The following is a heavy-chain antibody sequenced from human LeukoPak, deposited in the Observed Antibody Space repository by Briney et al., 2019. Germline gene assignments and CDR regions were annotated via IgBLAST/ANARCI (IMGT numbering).Heavy chain of an antibody. CDR1: GGSFSGYY. V-gene: IGHV4-34*01. CDR2: INHSGST. Sequence: PSETLSLTCAVYGGSFSGYYWSWIRQPPGKGLEWIGEINHSGSTNYNPSLKSRVTISVDTSKNQFSLKLSSVTAADTAVYYCARDAYSHSSGYFDYWGQGTLVTVSS. J-gene: IGHJ4*02. D-gene: IGHD3-22*01. CDR3: ARDAYSHSSGYFDY.